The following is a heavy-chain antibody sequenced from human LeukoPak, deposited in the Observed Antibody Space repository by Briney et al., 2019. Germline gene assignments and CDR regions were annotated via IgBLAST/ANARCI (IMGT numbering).Heavy chain of an antibody. CDR3: ARGRSMIVVVNFDY. Sequence: PSETLSLTCAVYGGSFSGYYWSWIRQPPGKGLEWIGEINHSGSTNYNPSLKSRVTISVDTSKNQFSLKLSSVTAADTAVYYCARGRSMIVVVNFDYWGQGTLVTVSS. D-gene: IGHD3-22*01. J-gene: IGHJ4*02. CDR1: GGSFSGYY. CDR2: INHSGST. V-gene: IGHV4-34*01.